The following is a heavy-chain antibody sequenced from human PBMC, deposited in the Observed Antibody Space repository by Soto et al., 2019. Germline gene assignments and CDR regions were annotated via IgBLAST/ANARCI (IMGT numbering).Heavy chain of an antibody. CDR2: MHYSGSR. V-gene: IGHV4-39*01. D-gene: IGHD1-7*01. CDR3: ARGLSRLYNWNYAGAFDI. Sequence: SETLSLTCTVSGGSISTNNYYWGWIRQTPGKGLEWIGSMHYSGSRDYSPSLKSRVTISVDTSNNQFSLKLSSVTAADTAVYYCARGLSRLYNWNYAGAFDIWGQGTMVTVSS. CDR1: GGSISTNNYY. J-gene: IGHJ3*02.